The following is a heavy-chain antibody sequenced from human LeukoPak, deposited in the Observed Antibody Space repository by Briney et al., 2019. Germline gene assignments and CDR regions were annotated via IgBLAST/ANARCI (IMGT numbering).Heavy chain of an antibody. D-gene: IGHD1-26*01. CDR1: GASISGGTYY. V-gene: IGHV4-39*01. J-gene: IGHJ4*02. Sequence: SETLSLTCSVSGASISGGTYYWGWIRQPPGKGLQWIGSIYYTGSTYDNPSLKSRVAISVDTSKNQFSLKLSSVTAADTAVYYCARRGGSGRAFDYWGQGTLVTVSS. CDR2: IYYTGST. CDR3: ARRGGSGRAFDY.